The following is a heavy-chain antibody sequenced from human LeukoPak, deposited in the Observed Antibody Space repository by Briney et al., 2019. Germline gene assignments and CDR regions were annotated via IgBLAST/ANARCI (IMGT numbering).Heavy chain of an antibody. CDR2: ISTYNGNT. V-gene: IGHV1-18*01. Sequence: ASVKVSCKASGYTFTTYGISWVRQAPGQGLEWMGWISTYNGNTNYAQKLQGRVTMTTDTSTSTAYMELRSLRSDDTAVYYCARGYQTLTTPGYWGQGTLVTASS. CDR1: GYTFTTYG. J-gene: IGHJ1*01. D-gene: IGHD4-17*01. CDR3: ARGYQTLTTPGY.